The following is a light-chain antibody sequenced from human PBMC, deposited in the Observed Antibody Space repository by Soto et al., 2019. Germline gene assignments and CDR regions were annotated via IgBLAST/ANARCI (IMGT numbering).Light chain of an antibody. J-gene: IGKJ4*01. Sequence: EIVLTQSPATLSLSPGDIATLSCRASQSVRSDYFAWYQQKPGQAPRVIIFGVSTRATAIPDRFSGSGSGTDFTLTISRLEPEDFALYYCQQYGNSPLTFGGGTKWIS. CDR2: GVS. CDR3: QQYGNSPLT. V-gene: IGKV3-20*01. CDR1: QSVRSDY.